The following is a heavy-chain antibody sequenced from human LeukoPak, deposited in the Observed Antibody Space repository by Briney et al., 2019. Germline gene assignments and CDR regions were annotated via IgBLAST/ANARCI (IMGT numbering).Heavy chain of an antibody. J-gene: IGHJ4*02. V-gene: IGHV1-69*13. D-gene: IGHD1-26*01. CDR2: LIPISTTA. CDR3: ATDQRYSGTYYDLGY. CDR1: GYTFTGYY. Sequence: GASVKVSCKASGYTFTGYYRHWVRQAPGRGLEWMGGLIPISTTANYAQKFQGRVTITADEFTNTAYMELSSLRSEDTAVYYCATDQRYSGTYYDLGYWGQGTLVTVSS.